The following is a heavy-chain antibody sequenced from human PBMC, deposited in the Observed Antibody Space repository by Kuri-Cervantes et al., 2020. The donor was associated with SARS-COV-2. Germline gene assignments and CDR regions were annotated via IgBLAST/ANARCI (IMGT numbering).Heavy chain of an antibody. CDR1: GFTFSSYA. CDR2: ISGSGGST. J-gene: IGHJ5*02. V-gene: IGHV3-23*01. Sequence: ETLSLTCAASGFTFSSYAMSWARQAPGKGLEWVSAISGSGGSTYYADSVKGRFTISRDNAKNSLYLQMNSLRAEDTAVYYCARGLAFDPWGQGNRVT. D-gene: IGHD3-3*02. CDR3: ARGLAFDP.